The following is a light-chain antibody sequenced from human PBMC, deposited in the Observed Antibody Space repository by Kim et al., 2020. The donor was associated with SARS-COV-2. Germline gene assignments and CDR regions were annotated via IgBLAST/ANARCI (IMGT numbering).Light chain of an antibody. J-gene: IGLJ3*02. CDR3: GADHGSGSNFVRV. V-gene: IGLV9-49*01. CDR2: VGTGGIVG. Sequence: PVLTQPPSASASLGASVTLTCTLSSGYSNYKVDWYQQRPGKGPRFVMRVGTGGIVGSKGDGIPDRFSVLGSGLNRYLTIKNIQEEDESDYHCGADHGSGSNFVRVFGGGTQLTVL. CDR1: SGYSNYK.